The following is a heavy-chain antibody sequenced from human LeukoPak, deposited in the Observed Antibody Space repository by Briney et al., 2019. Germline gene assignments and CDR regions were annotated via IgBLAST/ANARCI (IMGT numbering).Heavy chain of an antibody. J-gene: IGHJ3*01. CDR1: GFTVTTYY. Sequence: PGGSLRLSCAASGFTVTTYYMSWVRQAPGKGLQWVSVIYSGGGTYYADSVKGRFTISRDKSKNTLYLQMNSLRVEDTAVYYCASQYSSNAFDVWGQGTMVTVSS. D-gene: IGHD6-6*01. CDR3: ASQYSSNAFDV. V-gene: IGHV3-53*01. CDR2: IYSGGGT.